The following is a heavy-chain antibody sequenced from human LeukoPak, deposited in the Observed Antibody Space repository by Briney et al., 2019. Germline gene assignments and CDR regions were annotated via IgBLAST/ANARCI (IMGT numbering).Heavy chain of an antibody. D-gene: IGHD3-10*01. J-gene: IGHJ4*02. CDR2: IKSKTDGGTT. CDR1: GFTFSNAW. Sequence: GGSLRLSCAASGFTFSNAWMSWVRQAPGKGLEWVGRIKSKTDGGTTDYAAPVKGRFTISRDDSKNTLYLQMNSLKTEDTAVYYCTTGITMVRGVIHLIDYWGQGTLVTVSS. CDR3: TTGITMVRGVIHLIDY. V-gene: IGHV3-15*01.